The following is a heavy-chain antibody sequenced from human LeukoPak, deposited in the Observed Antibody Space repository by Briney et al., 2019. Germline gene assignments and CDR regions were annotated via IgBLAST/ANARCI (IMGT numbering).Heavy chain of an antibody. V-gene: IGHV3-30*02. J-gene: IGHJ6*02. CDR2: IWYDGSNK. Sequence: GVSLRLSCAASGFTFSSYGMHWVRQAPGKGLEWVAVIWYDGSNKDYADSVKGRFTISRDNSKNTLYLQMNSLRAEDTAVYYCAKGGAGYCSSTSCLHYYYYYGMDVWGQGTTVIVSS. D-gene: IGHD2-2*01. CDR1: GFTFSSYG. CDR3: AKGGAGYCSSTSCLHYYYYYGMDV.